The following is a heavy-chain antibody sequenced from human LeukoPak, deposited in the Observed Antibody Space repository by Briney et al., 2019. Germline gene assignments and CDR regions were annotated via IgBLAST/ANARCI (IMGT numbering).Heavy chain of an antibody. CDR1: GFTFGSFS. CDR2: ISGSGETT. D-gene: IGHD3-10*01. Sequence: GGSLRLSCAASGFTFGSFSMSWVRQAPGKGLEWVSVISGSGETTFYADSVRGRFTIPRDNSKSTLYLQMTSLRAEDTGVYYCAKKIDSGSYPLDYWGQGTLVTISS. CDR3: AKKIDSGSYPLDY. J-gene: IGHJ4*02. V-gene: IGHV3-23*01.